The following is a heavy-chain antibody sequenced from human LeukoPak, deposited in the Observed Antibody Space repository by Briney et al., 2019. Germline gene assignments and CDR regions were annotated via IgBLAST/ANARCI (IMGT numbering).Heavy chain of an antibody. CDR1: VFTFSSNW. D-gene: IGHD2-15*01. V-gene: IGHV3-74*01. J-gene: IGHJ4*02. Sequence: GGSLRLSCAASVFTFSSNWMHWVRQAPGRGPVWVSRINSDGSRTSYADSMKGRFTISRDNAKNTLYLQMNSLRAEDTAVYYCGRGFSGGLDYWGQGNLVTVSS. CDR3: GRGFSGGLDY. CDR2: INSDGSRT.